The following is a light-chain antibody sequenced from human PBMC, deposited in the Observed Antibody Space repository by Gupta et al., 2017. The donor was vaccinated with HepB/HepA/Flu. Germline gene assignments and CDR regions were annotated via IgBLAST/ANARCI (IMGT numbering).Light chain of an antibody. J-gene: IGLJ1*01. V-gene: IGLV1-44*01. CDR3: AAWDDTLNGRYV. CDR2: GNN. CDR1: SSNIGSNP. Sequence: QSVLTQPPSASGTPGQWGTISCSGSSSNIGSNPVNWYQQLPGTAPKLLIFGNNQRPSGVPDRFSGSTSGTSASLAISGLQSDDEADYYCAAWDDTLNGRYVFGTGTKVTVL.